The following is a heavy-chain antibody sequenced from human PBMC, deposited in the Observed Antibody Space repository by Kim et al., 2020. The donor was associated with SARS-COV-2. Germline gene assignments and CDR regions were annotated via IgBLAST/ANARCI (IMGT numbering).Heavy chain of an antibody. CDR2: ISRSSSAI. CDR3: TRDQSNYGDYYFDH. Sequence: GGSLRLSCAASGFTFSSYRMNWVRQAPGKGLEWVSYISRSSSAIYSTDFEKRCTITLRDNDKYLLHQKMNSMRDDDTVVYYCTRDQSNYGDYYFDHWGQG. D-gene: IGHD2-21*02. CDR1: GFTFSSYR. V-gene: IGHV3-48*02. J-gene: IGHJ4*02.